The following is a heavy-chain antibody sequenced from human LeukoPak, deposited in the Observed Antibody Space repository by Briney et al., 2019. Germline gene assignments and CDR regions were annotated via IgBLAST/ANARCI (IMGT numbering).Heavy chain of an antibody. V-gene: IGHV1-18*04. CDR2: ISAYNGST. Sequence: ASVKVSCKASGYTFTSYGISWVRQAPGQGLEWMGWISAYNGSTNYAQKLQGRVTMTTDTSTSTAYMELRSLRSDDTAVYYCAREGRYYYGSGSYAGAFDIWGQGTMVTVSS. CDR1: GYTFTSYG. CDR3: AREGRYYYGSGSYAGAFDI. D-gene: IGHD3-10*01. J-gene: IGHJ3*02.